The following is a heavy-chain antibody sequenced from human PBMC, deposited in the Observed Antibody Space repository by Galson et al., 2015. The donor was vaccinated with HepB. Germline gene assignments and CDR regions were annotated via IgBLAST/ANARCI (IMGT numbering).Heavy chain of an antibody. D-gene: IGHD4-17*01. CDR2: IRYDGSNK. CDR1: GFTFSSYG. V-gene: IGHV3-30*02. Sequence: SLRLSCAASGFTFSSYGMHWVRQAPGKGLEWVAFIRYDGSNKYYADSVKGRFTISRDNSKNTLYLQMNSLRAEDTAVYYCALDYGDYEGYFDYWGQGTLVTVSS. CDR3: ALDYGDYEGYFDY. J-gene: IGHJ4*02.